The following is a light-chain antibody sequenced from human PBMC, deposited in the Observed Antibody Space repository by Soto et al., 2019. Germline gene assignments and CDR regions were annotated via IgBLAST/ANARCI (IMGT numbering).Light chain of an antibody. CDR2: DAS. CDR1: QDISNY. Sequence: DIQMPQSPSSLSASVGDRVTITFQASQDISNYLNWYQQKPGKAPKLLIYDASSLESGVPSRFSGSGSGTDFTLTISSLQPDDFATYYCQHYNNYPLTFGGGTKVDIK. J-gene: IGKJ4*01. CDR3: QHYNNYPLT. V-gene: IGKV1-33*01.